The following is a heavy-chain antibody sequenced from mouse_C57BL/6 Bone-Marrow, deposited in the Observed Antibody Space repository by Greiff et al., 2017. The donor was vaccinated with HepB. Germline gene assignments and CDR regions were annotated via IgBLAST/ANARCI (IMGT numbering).Heavy chain of an antibody. CDR1: GFTFSSYG. J-gene: IGHJ1*03. CDR3: ARGGITTVVGYFDV. V-gene: IGHV5-6*01. Sequence: EVQRVESGGDLVKPGGSLKLSCAASGFTFSSYGMSWVRQTPDKRLEWVATISSGGSYTYYPDSVKGRFTISRDNAKNTLYLQMSSLKSEDTAMYYCARGGITTVVGYFDVWGTGTTVTVSS. D-gene: IGHD1-1*01. CDR2: ISSGGSYT.